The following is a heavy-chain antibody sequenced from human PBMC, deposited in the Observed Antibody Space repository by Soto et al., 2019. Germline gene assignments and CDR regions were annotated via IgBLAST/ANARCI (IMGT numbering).Heavy chain of an antibody. J-gene: IGHJ5*02. CDR1: CGSISSTTYY. CDR2: IYHSGNT. V-gene: IGHV4-39*01. CDR3: ARHPAYYDGSGYYHWFDP. D-gene: IGHD3-22*01. Sequence: PWETLSLTCTVSCGSISSTTYYWGWIRQPPGKGLEWIGTIYHSGNTYYNPSLKSRVTVSVDTSKNQSPLKLSPMTAADTAVYYCARHPAYYDGSGYYHWFDPWGQGTQVTVSS.